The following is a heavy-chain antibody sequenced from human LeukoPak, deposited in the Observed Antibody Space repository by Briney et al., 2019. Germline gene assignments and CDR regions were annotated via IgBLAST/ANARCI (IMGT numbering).Heavy chain of an antibody. D-gene: IGHD1-20*01. CDR3: ARGPSNWNDIDY. CDR2: IYYSGST. J-gene: IGHJ4*02. Sequence: SETLSLTCTVSGGSISSYYWSWIRQPPGKGLEWIGYIYYSGSTNYNPSLKSRVTISVDTSKNQFSLKLSSVTAADTAVYYCARGPSNWNDIDYWGQGTLVTVSS. V-gene: IGHV4-59*01. CDR1: GGSISSYY.